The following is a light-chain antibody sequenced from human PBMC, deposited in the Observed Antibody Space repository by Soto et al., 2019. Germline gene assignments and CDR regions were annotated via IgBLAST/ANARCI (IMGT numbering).Light chain of an antibody. Sequence: DIQMTQSPSSLSASVGDRVTITCRASQSISSYLNWYQQKPGKAPRLLIYAASSLQSGVTSRFSGSGSATDFTLTISSLQPEDFATYYGQQSYSTPHTFGQGTKLEIK. CDR1: QSISSY. CDR3: QQSYSTPHT. CDR2: AAS. J-gene: IGKJ2*01. V-gene: IGKV1-39*01.